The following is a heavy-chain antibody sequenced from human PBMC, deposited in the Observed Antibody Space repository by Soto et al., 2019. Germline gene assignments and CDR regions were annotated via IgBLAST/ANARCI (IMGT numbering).Heavy chain of an antibody. CDR2: IRGSGGTR. CDR3: ARFGFPSLYSIDWYFDL. CDR1: GFTFSSYA. V-gene: IGHV3-23*01. Sequence: EVQVLESGGGLVQPGGSLRLSCAASGFTFSSYAMSWVRQGPGKGLEWVSAIRGSGGTRYYADSVKGRFTISRDNSKNTVYLEMTSLRAEDTAVYYCARFGFPSLYSIDWYFDLWGRGTLVTVSS. J-gene: IGHJ2*01. D-gene: IGHD6-13*01.